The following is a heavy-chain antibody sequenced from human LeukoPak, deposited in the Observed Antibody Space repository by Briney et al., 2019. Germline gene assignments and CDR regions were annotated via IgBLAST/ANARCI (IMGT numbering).Heavy chain of an antibody. J-gene: IGHJ4*02. V-gene: IGHV3-48*03. CDR3: ATYTSSWYLDY. CDR2: TSSIGSFT. Sequence: PGGSLRLSCATSGFTFSSYEMNWVRQGPGKGLEWVSYTSSIGSFTYYADSGKGRFTISRDNAKNSLYLQMNNLRAEDTAVYYCATYTSSWYLDYWGQGTLVTVSS. D-gene: IGHD6-13*01. CDR1: GFTFSSYE.